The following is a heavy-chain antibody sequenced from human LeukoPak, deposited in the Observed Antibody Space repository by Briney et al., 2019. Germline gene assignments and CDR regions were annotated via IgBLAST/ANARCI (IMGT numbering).Heavy chain of an antibody. Sequence: PGESLRLSCAASGFTFSSYAMTWVRQAPGKGLEWVSVISGSGGSTYYADSVKGRFTIFRDNSKDTLYLQMDSLRAEDTAVYYCASADCSSTSCYRAFHIWGQGTMVTVSS. V-gene: IGHV3-23*01. D-gene: IGHD2-2*01. J-gene: IGHJ3*02. CDR2: ISGSGGST. CDR1: GFTFSSYA. CDR3: ASADCSSTSCYRAFHI.